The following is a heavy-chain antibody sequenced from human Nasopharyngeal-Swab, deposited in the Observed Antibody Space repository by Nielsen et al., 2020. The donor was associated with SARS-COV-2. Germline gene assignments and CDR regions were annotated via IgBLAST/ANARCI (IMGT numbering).Heavy chain of an antibody. CDR1: GYTFTGYY. Sequence: ASVKVSCKASGYTFTGYYMHWVRQAPGQGLEWMGRINPNSGGTNYAQKFQGRVTMTRDTSISTAYMELSRLRSDDTAVYYCARDPVSGLGFDPWGQGTLVTVSS. D-gene: IGHD5/OR15-5a*01. CDR2: INPNSGGT. CDR3: ARDPVSGLGFDP. J-gene: IGHJ5*02. V-gene: IGHV1-2*06.